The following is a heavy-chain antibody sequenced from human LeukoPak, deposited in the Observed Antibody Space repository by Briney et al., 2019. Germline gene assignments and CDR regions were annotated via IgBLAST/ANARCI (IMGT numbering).Heavy chain of an antibody. CDR3: ARGRGSSWYYFDY. J-gene: IGHJ4*02. CDR2: ISHTGNT. V-gene: IGHV4-30-2*03. Sequence: SQTLSLTCTVSGGSISSGGYYWSWIRQPPGKGLEWIGSISHTGNTHDSPSLKSRVTISEDTSKNQLSLKLSSVTATDTAVYYCARGRGSSWYYFDYWGQGTLVTVSS. CDR1: GGSISSGGYY. D-gene: IGHD6-13*01.